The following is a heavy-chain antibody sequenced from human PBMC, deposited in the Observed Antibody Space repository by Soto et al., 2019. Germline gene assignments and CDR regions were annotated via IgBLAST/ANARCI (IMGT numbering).Heavy chain of an antibody. CDR1: RFSFSNYA. D-gene: IGHD4-17*01. J-gene: IGHJ3*02. CDR2: ITGSGGGT. V-gene: IGHV3-23*01. CDR3: STDPNGDYIGAFDN. Sequence: GGSLRLSCAGSRFSFSNYAMTWARQAPGEGLEWVSSITGSGGGTTHADSVKGRFTISRDNSKNILYLQMDSLRADDTAVYYCSTDPNGDYIGAFDNWGQGTMVTVSS.